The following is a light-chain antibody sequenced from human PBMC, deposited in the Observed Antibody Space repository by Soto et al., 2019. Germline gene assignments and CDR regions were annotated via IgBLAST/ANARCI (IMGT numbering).Light chain of an antibody. J-gene: IGLJ1*01. V-gene: IGLV2-8*01. Sequence: QSALTQPPSASGSPGQSVTISCTGTSSDVGDYNYVSWYQQHPGKAPKLMIYEVSKRPSGVPDRFSGYKSGNTASLTVSGRQAEDEADYYCSSYAGSLYGFGTGTKVTV. CDR3: SSYAGSLYG. CDR2: EVS. CDR1: SSDVGDYNY.